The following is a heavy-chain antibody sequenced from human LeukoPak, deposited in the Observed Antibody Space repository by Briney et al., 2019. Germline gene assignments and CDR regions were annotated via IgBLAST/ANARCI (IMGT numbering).Heavy chain of an antibody. D-gene: IGHD4-17*01. V-gene: IGHV4-31*03. Sequence: SQTLSLTCTVSGGSISSAGYYWSWIRQLPGKGLEWIGYIYYTGSTYYNPSLKSRGTISADTSKNQFSLKLSPVTAADTAVYYCARGQGTVTTHWGQGTLVTVSS. CDR2: IYYTGST. J-gene: IGHJ4*02. CDR3: ARGQGTVTTH. CDR1: GGSISSAGYY.